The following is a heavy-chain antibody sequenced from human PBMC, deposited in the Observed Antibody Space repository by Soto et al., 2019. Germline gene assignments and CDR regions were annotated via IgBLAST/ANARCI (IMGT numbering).Heavy chain of an antibody. V-gene: IGHV1-18*01. CDR2: ISAYNGNT. J-gene: IGHJ6*02. CDR3: ARGSLYYDFWSRHADYYYYYGMDV. D-gene: IGHD3-3*01. CDR1: GYTFTSYG. Sequence: QVQLVQSGAEVKKPGASVKVSCKASGYTFTSYGISWVRQAPGQGLEWMGWISAYNGNTNYAQKLQGRGTMTTDTSTSTAYMELRSLRSDDTAVYYCARGSLYYDFWSRHADYYYYYGMDVWGQGTTVTVSS.